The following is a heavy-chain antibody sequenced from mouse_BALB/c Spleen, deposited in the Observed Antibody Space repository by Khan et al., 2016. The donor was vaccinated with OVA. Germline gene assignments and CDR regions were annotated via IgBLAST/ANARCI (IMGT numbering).Heavy chain of an antibody. CDR3: DRRHWAY. Sequence: EVELVESGGGLVQPGGSRKLSCAASGFTFSSFGMHWVRQAPEKGLEWVAYINSGSSSIYYADPVKGRFTITRDNSKNTLFLQMTTHRSGDRAMYYYDRRHWAYWGQGTTLTVSS. J-gene: IGHJ2*01. CDR1: GFTFSSFG. V-gene: IGHV5-17*02. D-gene: IGHD4-1*01. CDR2: INSGSSSI.